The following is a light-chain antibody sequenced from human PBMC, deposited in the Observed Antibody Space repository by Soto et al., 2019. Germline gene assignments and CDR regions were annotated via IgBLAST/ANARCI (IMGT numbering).Light chain of an antibody. Sequence: EIVMTQSPATLSVSPGERATLSCRASQSVNINLAWYQQKPGQAPRLLIYGTSTRATGVPARFSGSGSGTEFTLTISNLQSEDFEGYYCQQYNDWPPLTFGGGTKVAIK. CDR1: QSVNIN. CDR3: QQYNDWPPLT. J-gene: IGKJ4*01. CDR2: GTS. V-gene: IGKV3-15*01.